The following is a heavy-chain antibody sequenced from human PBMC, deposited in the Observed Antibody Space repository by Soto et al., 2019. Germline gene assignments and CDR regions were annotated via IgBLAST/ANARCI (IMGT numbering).Heavy chain of an antibody. D-gene: IGHD3-22*01. CDR3: ARDRGYYYDSSGYYGPYYYGLDV. J-gene: IGHJ6*02. CDR2: ISCSSSTI. CDR1: ILTLSRYS. Sequence: HPGGPQRLSCAASILTLSRYSMYCLPQAPGKGLEGLSYISCSSSTIYYADSVKGRFTISRDNAKNSLYLQMNRLRAEDTAVYYCARDRGYYYDSSGYYGPYYYGLDVWAQGTTVTVS. V-gene: IGHV3-48*01.